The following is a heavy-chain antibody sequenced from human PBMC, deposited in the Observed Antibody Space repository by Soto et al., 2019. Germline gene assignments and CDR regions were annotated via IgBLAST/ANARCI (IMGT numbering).Heavy chain of an antibody. D-gene: IGHD2-8*01. V-gene: IGHV3-33*01. CDR1: GFTFSSYG. CDR3: TRDHSCTNGVCYVPPYYYYYYGMDV. CDR2: IWYDGSNK. Sequence: GSLRLSCAASGFTFSSYGMHWVRQAPGKGLEWVAVIWYDGSNKYYADSVKGRFTISRDNSKNTLYLQMNSLRAEDTAVYYCTRDHSCTNGVCYVPPYYYYYYGMDVWGQGTTVTVSS. J-gene: IGHJ6*02.